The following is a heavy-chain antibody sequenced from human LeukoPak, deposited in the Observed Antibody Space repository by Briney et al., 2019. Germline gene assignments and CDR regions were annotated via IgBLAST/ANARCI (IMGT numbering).Heavy chain of an antibody. Sequence: PGGSLRLSCAASGFTVSTNYMSWVRQAPGKGLEWVSVIYSGGSTSYADSVKGRFTISRDISKNTLYLQMSSLRAEDTAVYYCARGNYYDSSGYLYYFDYWGQGTLVTVSS. CDR1: GFTVSTNY. CDR2: IYSGGST. CDR3: ARGNYYDSSGYLYYFDY. D-gene: IGHD3-22*01. J-gene: IGHJ4*02. V-gene: IGHV3-53*01.